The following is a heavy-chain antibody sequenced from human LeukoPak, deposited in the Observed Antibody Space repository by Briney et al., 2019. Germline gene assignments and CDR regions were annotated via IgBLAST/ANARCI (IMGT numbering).Heavy chain of an antibody. D-gene: IGHD6-13*01. CDR3: ARGHSSSDT. J-gene: IGHJ5*02. CDR2: IRYDGSNK. CDR1: GFTFSSYG. V-gene: IGHV3-30*02. Sequence: PGGSLRLSCAASGFTFSSYGMHWVRQAPGKGLEWVAFIRYDGSNKYYADSVKGRFTISRDNATKSLYLQMNSLRAEDTAVYYCARGHSSSDTWGQGTLVTVSS.